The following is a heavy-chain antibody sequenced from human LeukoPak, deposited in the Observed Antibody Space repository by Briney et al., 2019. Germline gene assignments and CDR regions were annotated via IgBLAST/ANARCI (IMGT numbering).Heavy chain of an antibody. CDR2: INPSNGNT. D-gene: IGHD2-2*01. Sequence: ASVKVSCKASGYTFTDYNINWVRQATGQGLEWMAWINPSNGNTGYAQRFQGRVTITRNTSISTAYMELSSLKSEDTAVYYCARGIPADYWGQGTLVTVCS. J-gene: IGHJ4*02. V-gene: IGHV1-8*03. CDR3: ARGIPADY. CDR1: GYTFTDYN.